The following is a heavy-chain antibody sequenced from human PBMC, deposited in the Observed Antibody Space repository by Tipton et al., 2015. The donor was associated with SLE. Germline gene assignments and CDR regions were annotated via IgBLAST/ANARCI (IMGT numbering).Heavy chain of an antibody. D-gene: IGHD4-17*01. V-gene: IGHV4-31*03. CDR3: ASVDDTVTTHFEH. CDR2: IYLSGLT. Sequence: TLPLTCTVSGHSISNGDYYWSWIRQLPGAGLEWIGHIYLSGLTSYNPSLNNRVSISVDTSNSQFSLKLSSVAAADTAIYYCASVDDTVTTHFEHWGQGTLVTVSS. CDR1: GHSISNGDYY. J-gene: IGHJ4*02.